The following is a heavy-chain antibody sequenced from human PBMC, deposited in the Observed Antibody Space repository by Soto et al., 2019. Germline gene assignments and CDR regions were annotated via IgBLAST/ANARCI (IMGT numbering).Heavy chain of an antibody. D-gene: IGHD2-2*01. CDR3: ATAAKILQPVASDDASDV. Sequence: EVQLVESGGGLVQPGGSLRLSCEASGFTFSNHYMSWVRQAPGKGLEWVANIKQDGSWKFYVDSVKGRFTISRDNAKNSVHLQMDSLRVEDTAVYYCATAAKILQPVASDDASDVWGQGTMVTVSS. J-gene: IGHJ3*01. CDR2: IKQDGSWK. CDR1: GFTFSNHY. V-gene: IGHV3-7*01.